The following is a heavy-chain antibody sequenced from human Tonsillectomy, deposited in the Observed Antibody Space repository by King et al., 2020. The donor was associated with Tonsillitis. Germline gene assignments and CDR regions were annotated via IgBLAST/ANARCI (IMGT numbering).Heavy chain of an antibody. V-gene: IGHV3-74*01. D-gene: IGHD3-16*01. CDR3: ARDPGGFYYGMDV. J-gene: IGHJ6*02. Sequence: LVESGGGLVQPGGSLRLSCAASGFTFSSYWMHWVRQAPGKGLVWVSRINSDGSTTSYADSVKGRFTISRDNAKNTLYLQMNSLRAEDTAVHYCARDPGGFYYGMDVWGQGTTVTVSS. CDR2: INSDGSTT. CDR1: GFTFSSYW.